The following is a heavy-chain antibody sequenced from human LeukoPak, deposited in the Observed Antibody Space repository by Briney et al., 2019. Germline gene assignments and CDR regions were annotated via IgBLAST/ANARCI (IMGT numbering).Heavy chain of an antibody. J-gene: IGHJ6*03. CDR3: AREGPLYYYMDV. Sequence: PGGSLSLSCAASGFTLSNYAMSWVRQAPGKGLEWVSTVSTTGGSTYYADSVKGRFTISRDNAKNSLYLQMNSLRAEDTAVYYCAREGPLYYYMDVWGKGTTVTVSS. V-gene: IGHV3-23*01. CDR2: VSTTGGST. CDR1: GFTLSNYA.